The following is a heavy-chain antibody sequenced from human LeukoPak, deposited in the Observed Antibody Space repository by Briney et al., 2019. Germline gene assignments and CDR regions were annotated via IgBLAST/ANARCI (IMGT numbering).Heavy chain of an antibody. Sequence: GGSLRLSCAASGFTFSNAWMSWVRQAPGKGLEWVAIITATGDTAYYADSVKGRFTISRDNSRNAVYMQMDSLRAEDTAIYYCAGDRNSVWYSPLDYWGQGTQVTVSP. CDR3: AGDRNSVWYSPLDY. D-gene: IGHD6-19*01. CDR1: GFTFSNAW. V-gene: IGHV3-23*01. CDR2: ITATGDTA. J-gene: IGHJ4*02.